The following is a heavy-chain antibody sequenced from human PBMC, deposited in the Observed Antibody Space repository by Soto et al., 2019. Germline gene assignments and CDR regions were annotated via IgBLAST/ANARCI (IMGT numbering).Heavy chain of an antibody. Sequence: SETLSLTCTVSGGSISSSSYYWGWIRQPPGKGLEWIGSIYYSGSTYYNPSLKSRVTISVDTSKNQFSLKLSSVTAADTAVYYCARTIDTVQNWFDPWGQGTLVTVSS. CDR2: IYYSGST. V-gene: IGHV4-39*01. CDR1: GGSISSSSYY. CDR3: ARTIDTVQNWFDP. J-gene: IGHJ5*02. D-gene: IGHD4-4*01.